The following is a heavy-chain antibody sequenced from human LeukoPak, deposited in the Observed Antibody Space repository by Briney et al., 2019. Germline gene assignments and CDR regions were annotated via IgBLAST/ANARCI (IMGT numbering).Heavy chain of an antibody. Sequence: PGGSLRLSCEASGHSFSTYSMNWVRQAPGKGLDWVAYITSDASTIYYAESVKGRFTISRDNANNSLYLQLNSLRVEDTAVYYCARDLGDLWGQGTLVRVSS. CDR2: ITSDASTI. J-gene: IGHJ5*02. CDR3: ARDLGDL. CDR1: GHSFSTYS. V-gene: IGHV3-48*01.